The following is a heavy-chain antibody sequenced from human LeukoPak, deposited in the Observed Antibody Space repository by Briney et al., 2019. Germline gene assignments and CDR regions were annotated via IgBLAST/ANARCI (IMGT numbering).Heavy chain of an antibody. V-gene: IGHV3-23*01. D-gene: IGHD6-19*01. J-gene: IGHJ4*02. Sequence: PGGSLRLSCAASGFTFSSYAMSWVRQAPGKGLEWVSAISGSGGSTYYADSVKGRFTITRDNSKNTLYLQMNSLRAEDTAVYYCAKDRRYSSGWFDYWGQGTLVTVSS. CDR3: AKDRRYSSGWFDY. CDR1: GFTFSSYA. CDR2: ISGSGGST.